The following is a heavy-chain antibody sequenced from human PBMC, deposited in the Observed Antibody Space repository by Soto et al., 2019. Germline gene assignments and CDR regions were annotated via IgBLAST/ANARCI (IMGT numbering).Heavy chain of an antibody. CDR1: GFTFSSYA. D-gene: IGHD3-22*01. CDR2: ISGSGGST. Sequence: GGSLRLSCAASGFTFSSYAMSWVRQAPGKGLEWVSAISGSGGSTYYADSVKGRFTISRDNSKNTLYLQMNSLRAEDTAVYYCAKGTSITMIVVVDAFDIWGQGKMVPVSS. CDR3: AKGTSITMIVVVDAFDI. V-gene: IGHV3-23*01. J-gene: IGHJ3*02.